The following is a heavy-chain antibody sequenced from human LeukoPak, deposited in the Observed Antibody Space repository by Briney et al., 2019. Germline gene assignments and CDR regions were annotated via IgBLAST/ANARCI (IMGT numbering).Heavy chain of an antibody. V-gene: IGHV3-23*01. J-gene: IGHJ6*02. D-gene: IGHD3-22*01. Sequence: GSLRLSCAASGFTFNSYSMNWVRQAPGKGLELVLAIRWSGGSTYYADSVKGRFTISRDNSKNTLYLQMNSLRAEDTAVYYCARALDSSGYYPYYYYYGMDVWGQGTTVTVSS. CDR3: ARALDSSGYYPYYYYYGMDV. CDR2: IRWSGGST. CDR1: GFTFNSYS.